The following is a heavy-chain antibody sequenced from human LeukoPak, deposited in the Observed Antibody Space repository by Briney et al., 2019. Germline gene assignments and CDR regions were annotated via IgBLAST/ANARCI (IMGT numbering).Heavy chain of an antibody. CDR3: ARVDPCSDGSCYVYYYYGMDV. CDR1: GFTFSDYY. CDR2: ISSSGSTI. J-gene: IGHJ6*02. Sequence: GGSLRLSCAASGFTFSDYYMSWIRQAPGKGLEWVSYISSSGSTIYYADSVKGRFTLSRDNAKNSLYLQMNSLRAEDTAVYYCARVDPCSDGSCYVYYYYGMDVWGQGTTVTVSS. D-gene: IGHD2-15*01. V-gene: IGHV3-11*01.